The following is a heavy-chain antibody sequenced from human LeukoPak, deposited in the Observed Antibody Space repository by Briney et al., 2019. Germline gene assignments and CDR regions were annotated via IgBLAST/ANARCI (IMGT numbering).Heavy chain of an antibody. CDR3: AKTGGIAAAH. V-gene: IGHV3-74*01. J-gene: IGHJ4*02. CDR2: INSDDSIT. Sequence: GGSLRLSCAASGFTLSSYWMYWVRQAPGEGLVWVSRINSDDSITGYADSVKGRFTISRDNAKNTLYLQMNSLRAEDTALYYCAKTGGIAAAHWGQGTLVTVSS. CDR1: GFTLSSYW. D-gene: IGHD6-13*01.